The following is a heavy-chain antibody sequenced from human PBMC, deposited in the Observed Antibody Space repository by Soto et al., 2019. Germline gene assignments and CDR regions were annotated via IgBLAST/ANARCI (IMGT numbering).Heavy chain of an antibody. D-gene: IGHD3-10*01. Sequence: SQTLSLTCAISGASVSSNSAAWTWIRQSPSRGLEWLGRTYYRSKWYNDYAVSVKSRITINPDTSKNQFSLQLNSVTPEDTAVYYCARRHGWPGEAFDIWGQGTMVTVSS. J-gene: IGHJ3*02. CDR2: TYYRSKWYN. CDR1: GASVSSNSAA. V-gene: IGHV6-1*01. CDR3: ARRHGWPGEAFDI.